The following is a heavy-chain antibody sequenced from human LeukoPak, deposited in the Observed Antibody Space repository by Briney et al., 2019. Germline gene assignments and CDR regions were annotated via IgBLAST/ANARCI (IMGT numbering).Heavy chain of an antibody. D-gene: IGHD6-13*01. J-gene: IGHJ4*02. CDR3: ASYIAAAGNFDY. CDR1: GGSISSGGYY. Sequence: SETLSLTCTVSGGSISSGGYYWSWIRQHPGKGLEWIGYIYYSGSTYYNPSLKSRVTISVDTSKNQFPLKLSSVTAADTAVYYCASYIAAAGNFDYWGQGTLVTVSS. V-gene: IGHV4-31*03. CDR2: IYYSGST.